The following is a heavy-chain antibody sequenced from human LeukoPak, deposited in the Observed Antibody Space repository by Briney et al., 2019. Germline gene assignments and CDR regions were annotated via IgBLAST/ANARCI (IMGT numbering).Heavy chain of an antibody. J-gene: IGHJ4*02. Sequence: GGSLRLSCAASGFTFSTYGMNWVRQAPGKGLEWVSGVSPSGDITYYADSVKGRFTISRDNSKNTVYLQMNNVRAEDTAVYYCARRVIVVGLDYWGQGTLVTVSS. CDR1: GFTFSTYG. V-gene: IGHV3-23*01. D-gene: IGHD3-22*01. CDR2: VSPSGDIT. CDR3: ARRVIVVGLDY.